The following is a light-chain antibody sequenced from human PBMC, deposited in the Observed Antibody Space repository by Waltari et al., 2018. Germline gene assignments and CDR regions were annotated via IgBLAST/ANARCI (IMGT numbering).Light chain of an antibody. CDR2: EAS. Sequence: DIQMTQSPSSLSASVGDRVTITCQARQDIGNYLNWYQQKPGKAPKLLIFEASSLETGVPSTFSGSGSGTDFTFTISSLQPEDIATYYCQQYDNLPITFGQGTRLEIK. CDR3: QQYDNLPIT. J-gene: IGKJ5*01. V-gene: IGKV1-33*01. CDR1: QDIGNY.